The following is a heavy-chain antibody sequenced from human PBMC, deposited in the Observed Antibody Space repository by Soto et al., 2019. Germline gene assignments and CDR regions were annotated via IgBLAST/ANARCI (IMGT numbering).Heavy chain of an antibody. Sequence: QVQLVQSGAEVKKPGSSVKVSCKASGGTFSSYAISWVRQAPGQGLEWLGGIIPIFGTANYAQKFQGRVTITADESTSTAYMELSSLRSEDTAVYYCARDAGIAAGEWSWFDPWGQGTLVTVSS. CDR3: ARDAGIAAGEWSWFDP. D-gene: IGHD6-13*01. CDR2: IIPIFGTA. CDR1: GGTFSSYA. J-gene: IGHJ5*02. V-gene: IGHV1-69*01.